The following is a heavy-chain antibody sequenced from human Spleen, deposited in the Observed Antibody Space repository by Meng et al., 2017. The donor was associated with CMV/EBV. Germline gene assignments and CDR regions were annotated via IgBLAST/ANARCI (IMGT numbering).Heavy chain of an antibody. CDR3: ARRYYFDY. CDR2: IDPLRGST. V-gene: IGHV1-46*02. Sequence: SLKVSCKASGYTLNNYYMHWVRQAPGQGLEWMGIIDPLRGSTTYAQRFQGRLTLTRDTSTSTVFMELRSLKSEDTAVYLCARRYYFDYWGQGTLVTVSS. J-gene: IGHJ4*01. CDR1: GYTLNNYY.